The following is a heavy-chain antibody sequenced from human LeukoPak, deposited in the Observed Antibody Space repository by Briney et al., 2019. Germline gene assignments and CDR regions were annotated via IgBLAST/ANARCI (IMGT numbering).Heavy chain of an antibody. CDR2: TYYRSKWYN. V-gene: IGHV6-1*01. D-gene: IGHD3-3*01. J-gene: IGHJ4*02. Sequence: SQTLSLTCAISGGSVSSNSAAWNWIRQSPSRGLEWLGRTYYRSKWYNDYAVSVKSRITINPDTSKNQFSLQLNSVTPEDTAVYYCARARVNYDFWSGYPTFDYWGQGTLVTVSS. CDR3: ARARVNYDFWSGYPTFDY. CDR1: GGSVSSNSAA.